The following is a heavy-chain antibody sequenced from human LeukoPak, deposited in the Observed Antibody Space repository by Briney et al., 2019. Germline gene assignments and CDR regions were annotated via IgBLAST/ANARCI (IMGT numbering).Heavy chain of an antibody. J-gene: IGHJ6*03. D-gene: IGHD3-16*01. CDR3: ARDQRIGGFSGYYYYYYYMDV. Sequence: GGSLRLSCAASGFTVSSNYMSWVRQAPGKGLEWVSVIYSGGSTYYADSVKGRFTISRDNSKNTLYLQMNSLRAEDTAVYYCARDQRIGGFSGYYYYYYYMDVWGKGTTVTVSS. V-gene: IGHV3-53*01. CDR1: GFTVSSNY. CDR2: IYSGGST.